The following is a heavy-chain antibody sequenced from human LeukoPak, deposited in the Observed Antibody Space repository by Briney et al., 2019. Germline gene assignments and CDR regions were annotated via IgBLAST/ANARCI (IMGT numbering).Heavy chain of an antibody. CDR2: MNPNSGNT. V-gene: IGHV1-8*01. CDR3: ARARVATILYYYYYYMDV. D-gene: IGHD5-12*01. J-gene: IGHJ6*03. CDR1: GYTITSYD. Sequence: ASVKVSCKASGYTITSYDINWVRQATGQGLEWMGWMNPNSGNTGYAQKFQGRVTMTRNTSISTAYMELSSLRSEDTAVYYCARARVATILYYYYYYMDVWSKRTTVTVSS.